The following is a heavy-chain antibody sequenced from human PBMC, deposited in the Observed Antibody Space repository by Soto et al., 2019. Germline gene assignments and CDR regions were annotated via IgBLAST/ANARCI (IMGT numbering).Heavy chain of an antibody. V-gene: IGHV3-9*01. CDR3: AKDIREYSSGWTYFDY. CDR1: GFTFHDYA. D-gene: IGHD6-19*01. J-gene: IGHJ4*01. Sequence: PGGSLRLSCAASGFTFHDYAMHWVRQGQGKGLEWVSGITWNSGSIDYAGSVKGRFTISRDNAKNSLYLQMNSLRPEDTALYYCAKDIREYSSGWTYFDYWGHGTLVTVSS. CDR2: ITWNSGSI.